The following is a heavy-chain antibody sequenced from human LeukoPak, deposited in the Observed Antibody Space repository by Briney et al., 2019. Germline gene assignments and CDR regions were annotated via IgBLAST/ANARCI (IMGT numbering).Heavy chain of an antibody. Sequence: GGSLRLSCAASAFTFRSYGMHWVRQAPGKGLEWVAFIRYHGSDKYYADPVKDRFTISRDNSKNTLYLQMNSLRAEDTAVYYCAKKWSGDYDSSGVNDAFDIWGQGTMVTVSS. J-gene: IGHJ3*02. CDR1: AFTFRSYG. D-gene: IGHD3-22*01. CDR2: IRYHGSDK. V-gene: IGHV3-30*02. CDR3: AKKWSGDYDSSGVNDAFDI.